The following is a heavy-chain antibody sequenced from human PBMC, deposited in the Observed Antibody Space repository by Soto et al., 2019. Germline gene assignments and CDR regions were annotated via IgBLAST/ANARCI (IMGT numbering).Heavy chain of an antibody. J-gene: IGHJ4*02. CDR1: GGSFSGYY. CDR3: AIEFCYRFGFDY. Sequence: QVQLQQWGAGLLKPSETLSLTCAVYGGSFSGYYWSWIRQPPGTGLEWIGEINHSGSTNYNPSLKSRVTMSVDTSKNQFSLKLSSVTAADTAVYYCAIEFCYRFGFDYWGQGTLVTVSS. CDR2: INHSGST. D-gene: IGHD2-2*01. V-gene: IGHV4-34*01.